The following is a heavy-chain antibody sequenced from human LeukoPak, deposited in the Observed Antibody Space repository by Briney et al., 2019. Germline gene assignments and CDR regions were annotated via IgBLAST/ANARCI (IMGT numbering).Heavy chain of an antibody. D-gene: IGHD3-22*01. Sequence: SETLSLTCTVSGGSISSSSYYWGWIRQPPGKGLEWIGSIYYSGSTYYNPSLKSRVTISVDTSKNQFSLKLSSVTAADTAVYYCARDLDYDGIDYWGQGTLVTVSS. CDR2: IYYSGST. CDR1: GGSISSSSYY. J-gene: IGHJ4*02. V-gene: IGHV4-39*02. CDR3: ARDLDYDGIDY.